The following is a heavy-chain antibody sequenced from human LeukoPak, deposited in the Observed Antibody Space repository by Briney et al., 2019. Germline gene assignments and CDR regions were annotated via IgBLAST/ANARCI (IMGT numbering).Heavy chain of an antibody. CDR1: GFTFSSYA. CDR2: ISGSGGDT. V-gene: IGHV3-23*01. CDR3: AKAGAVCSSSSCYANY. D-gene: IGHD2-2*01. J-gene: IGHJ4*02. Sequence: GGSLRLSCAASGFTFSSYAMSWVRQAPGKGLEWVSAISGSGGDTYYADSVKGRFTISRDNSKNTLYLQMNSLRAEGTALYYCAKAGAVCSSSSCYANYWGQGTLVTVSS.